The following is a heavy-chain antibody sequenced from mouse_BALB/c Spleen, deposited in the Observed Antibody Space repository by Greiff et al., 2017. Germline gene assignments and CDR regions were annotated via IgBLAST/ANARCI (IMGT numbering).Heavy chain of an antibody. D-gene: IGHD1-1*01. V-gene: IGHV14-3*02. J-gene: IGHJ3*01. CDR3: AREDYGRGGAWFAY. Sequence: VQLQQSGAELVKPGASVKLSCTASGFNIKDTYMHWVKQRPEQGLEWIGRIDPANGNTKYDPKFQGKATITADTSSNTAYLQLSSLTSEDTAVYYCAREDYGRGGAWFAYWGQGTLVTVSA. CDR2: IDPANGNT. CDR1: GFNIKDTY.